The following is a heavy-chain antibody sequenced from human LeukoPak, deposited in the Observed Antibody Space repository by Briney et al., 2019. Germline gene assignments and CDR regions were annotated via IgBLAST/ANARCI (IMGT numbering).Heavy chain of an antibody. Sequence: SVKVSCKASGGTFSSYAISWVRQAPGQGLEWMGRIIPILGIANYAQKFQGRVTITADKSTSTAYMELSSLRSEDTAVYYCARVPSQWLDEYFQHWGQGTLVTVSS. J-gene: IGHJ1*01. CDR1: GGTFSSYA. V-gene: IGHV1-69*04. CDR2: IIPILGIA. D-gene: IGHD6-19*01. CDR3: ARVPSQWLDEYFQH.